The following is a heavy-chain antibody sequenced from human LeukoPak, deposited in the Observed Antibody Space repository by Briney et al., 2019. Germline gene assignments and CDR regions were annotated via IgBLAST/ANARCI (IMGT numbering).Heavy chain of an antibody. CDR3: ARVPFYCSSTSCYGGGYYYYYYMDV. D-gene: IGHD2-2*01. J-gene: IGHJ6*03. CDR2: IYYSGST. V-gene: IGHV4-39*07. Sequence: SETLSLTCTVSGGSISSSSYYWGWIRQPPGKGLEWIGSIYYSGSTNYNPSLKSRVTISVDKSKNQFSLKLSSVTAADTAVYYCARVPFYCSSTSCYGGGYYYYYYMDVWGKGTTVTVSS. CDR1: GGSISSSSYY.